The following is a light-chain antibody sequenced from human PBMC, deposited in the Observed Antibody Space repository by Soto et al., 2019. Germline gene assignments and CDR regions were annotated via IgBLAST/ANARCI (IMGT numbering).Light chain of an antibody. CDR1: QSVSSN. Sequence: EIVMTQSPATLSVSPGERATLSCRASQSVSSNLAWYQQKPGQAPRLLIYGASTRATGIPARFSGSGSGTAFTHTVSRLQCEDFAGYYGQQYNNWPLTFGGGTKVEIK. V-gene: IGKV3-15*01. J-gene: IGKJ4*01. CDR2: GAS. CDR3: QQYNNWPLT.